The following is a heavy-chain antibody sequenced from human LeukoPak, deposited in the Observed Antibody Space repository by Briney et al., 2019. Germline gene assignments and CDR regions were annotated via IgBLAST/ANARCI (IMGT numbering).Heavy chain of an antibody. J-gene: IGHJ5*02. CDR3: ARGMGGRPGVPWFDP. CDR1: GGTFSSYA. CDR2: IIPIFGTA. Sequence: ASVKVSCKASGGTFSSYAISWVRQAPGQGLEWMGGIIPIFGTANYAQKFQGRVTITADVSTSTAYMELSSLRSEDTAVYYCARGMGGRPGVPWFDPWGQGTLVTVSS. V-gene: IGHV1-69*13. D-gene: IGHD3-16*01.